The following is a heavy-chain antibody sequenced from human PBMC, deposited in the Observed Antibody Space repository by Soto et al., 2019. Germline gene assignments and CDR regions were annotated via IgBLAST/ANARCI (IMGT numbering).Heavy chain of an antibody. CDR3: AKEGPLQTIDY. D-gene: IGHD2-21*01. J-gene: IGHJ4*02. Sequence: GGSLRLSCAASGFTFSSYGMHWVRQAPGKGLEWVAVISYDGSNKYYADSVKGRFTISRDNSKNTLYLQMNSLRAEDTAVYYCAKEGPLQTIDYWGQGTLVTVSS. CDR2: ISYDGSNK. CDR1: GFTFSSYG. V-gene: IGHV3-30*18.